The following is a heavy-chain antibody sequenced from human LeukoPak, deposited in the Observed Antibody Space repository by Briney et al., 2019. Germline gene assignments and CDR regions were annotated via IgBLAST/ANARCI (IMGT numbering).Heavy chain of an antibody. CDR3: AKGSAYYDFYYMVV. J-gene: IGHJ6*03. V-gene: IGHV3-23*01. CDR1: GFRFSGYA. Sequence: AGGSLRLSCAGSGFRFSGYAMSWVRQAPGKGLDWVSTTSGSGDTTYYADSVKGRFAISRDNAKNTLDLQMSSLTAEDTAVYYCAKGSAYYDFYYMVVCGKGTTVTVSS. CDR2: TSGSGDTT.